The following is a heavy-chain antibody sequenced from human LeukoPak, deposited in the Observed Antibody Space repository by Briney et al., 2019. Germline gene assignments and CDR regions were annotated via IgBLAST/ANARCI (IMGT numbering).Heavy chain of an antibody. CDR1: GASLTSSSYY. J-gene: IGHJ5*02. Sequence: SETLSLTCTVSGASLTSSSYYWGWIRQPPGKGLEYIGTIYYSGNKYYNPSLSSRVTISVDTSKNQFSLKLSSVTAADTAVYYCARDYDYVWGSYRHNWFDPWGQGTLVTVSS. CDR3: ARDYDYVWGSYRHNWFDP. CDR2: IYYSGNK. V-gene: IGHV4-39*07. D-gene: IGHD3-16*02.